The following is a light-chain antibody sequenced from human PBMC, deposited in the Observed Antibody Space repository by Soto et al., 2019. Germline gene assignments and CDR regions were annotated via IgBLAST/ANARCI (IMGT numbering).Light chain of an antibody. V-gene: IGLV2-14*01. CDR2: EVS. CDR3: SAYTTSNTWV. CDR1: SSDVGGYNY. Sequence: QSALTQPASVSGSPGQSITISCTGTSSDVGGYNYVSWFQHHPGKAPKLIIYEVSYRPSGVSNRFSGSKSGDTASLTISGLQAEDEADYYCSAYTTSNTWVFGGGTKLTVL. J-gene: IGLJ3*02.